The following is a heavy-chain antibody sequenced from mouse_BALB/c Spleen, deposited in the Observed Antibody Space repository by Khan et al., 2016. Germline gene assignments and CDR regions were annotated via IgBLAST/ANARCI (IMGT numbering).Heavy chain of an antibody. J-gene: IGHJ2*01. CDR1: GYTFTSYW. CDR2: IYPGDGDT. Sequence: QVQLQQSGAELARPGASVKLSCKASGYTFTSYWMQWVKQRPGQGLEWIGAIYPGDGDTRYTQKFKGKATLTADKSSSTAYMQLSSLASEDSAVYYCARRGGYGPFFYWGQGTTLTVSS. CDR3: ARRGGYGPFFY. V-gene: IGHV1-87*01. D-gene: IGHD2-2*01.